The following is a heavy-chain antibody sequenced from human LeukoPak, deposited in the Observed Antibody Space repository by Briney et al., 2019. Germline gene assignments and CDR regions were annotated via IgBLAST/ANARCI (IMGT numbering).Heavy chain of an antibody. CDR1: GYTFTNYD. Sequence: ASVQVSCKASGYTFTNYDISWVRQAPGQGLEWMGWISVYNGNTNYAQNLQGRVTVTTDKSTSTAYMELRSLRSDDTAVYYCARGSYTTYDPRSPYYFDYWGQGTLVTVSS. CDR2: ISVYNGNT. J-gene: IGHJ4*02. V-gene: IGHV1-18*01. CDR3: ARGSYTTYDPRSPYYFDY. D-gene: IGHD1-26*01.